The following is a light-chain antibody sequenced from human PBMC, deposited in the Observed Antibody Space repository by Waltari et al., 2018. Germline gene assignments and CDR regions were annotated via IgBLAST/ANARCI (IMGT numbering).Light chain of an antibody. CDR3: QSYDTSLSVV. V-gene: IGLV1-40*01. CDR2: GSS. Sequence: QSVLTQPPSVSGAPGQRVTISCTGSGSNVGAGHDVHCYQQLPRAAPKLVIYGSSSRPLGVPDRFVGSTSGTAASLAITGLQAEDEADYYCQSYDTSLSVVFGGGTKLTVL. J-gene: IGLJ3*02. CDR1: GSNVGAGHD.